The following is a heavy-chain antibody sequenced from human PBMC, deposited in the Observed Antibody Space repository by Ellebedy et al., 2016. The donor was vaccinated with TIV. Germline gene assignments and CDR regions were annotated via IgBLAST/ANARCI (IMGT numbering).Heavy chain of an antibody. J-gene: IGHJ4*02. Sequence: PGGSLRLSCAASGFTFNNYAMHWVRQAPGKGLEWAAVLSFDGSSEFYADSVKGRFTISRDNSMTTLYLEMNSLRAEDTAGYYCARDLDKSSGWYGGAAYWGQGTLVTVSS. CDR1: GFTFNNYA. CDR2: LSFDGSSE. D-gene: IGHD6-19*01. V-gene: IGHV3-30-3*01. CDR3: ARDLDKSSGWYGGAAY.